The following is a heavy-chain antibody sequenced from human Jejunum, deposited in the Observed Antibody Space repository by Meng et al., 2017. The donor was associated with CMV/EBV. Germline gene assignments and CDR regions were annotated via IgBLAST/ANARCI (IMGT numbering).Heavy chain of an antibody. CDR2: LQYDGYNK. J-gene: IGHJ4*02. CDR1: GFTFSYFG. V-gene: IGHV3-30*02. Sequence: QVQLGESGGGVVQPGGSLRLSCVASGFTFSYFGMHWVRQAPGKGLEWVTFLQYDGYNKYYADSVKGRFTVSRDNSKNTLYLQMNSLRTEDTAIYYCARDQTFNGATPPTYWGQGTLVTVSS. CDR3: ARDQTFNGATPPTY. D-gene: IGHD5-24*01.